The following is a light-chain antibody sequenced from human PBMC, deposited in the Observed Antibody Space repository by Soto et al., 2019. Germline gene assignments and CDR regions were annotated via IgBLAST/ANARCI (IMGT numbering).Light chain of an antibody. CDR2: AAS. CDR1: QGIGFY. V-gene: IGKV1-9*01. CDR3: QHVNSHPPFT. Sequence: IQLTQSPSSLSASVGDRVTITCRASQGIGFYLAWYQQKPGSAPQLLIYAASTLQSGVPSRFSGSGSGTNFTLNIRGLQPEDFATYYCQHVNSHPPFTFGPGTTVDLK. J-gene: IGKJ3*01.